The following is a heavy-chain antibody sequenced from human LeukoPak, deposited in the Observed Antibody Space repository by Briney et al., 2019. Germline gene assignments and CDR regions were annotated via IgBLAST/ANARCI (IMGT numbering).Heavy chain of an antibody. CDR1: GYTFTNYY. CDR2: INPSGGST. D-gene: IGHD6-6*01. J-gene: IGHJ6*03. CDR3: ARVDRSQRPHRAWYMDV. V-gene: IGHV1-46*01. Sequence: ASVKVSCKTSGYTFTNYYMYWVRQAPGQGLEWMGIINPSGGSTSYAQKFQGRVTMTRDTSTSTVYMELSSLRSEDTAVYYCARVDRSQRPHRAWYMDVWGKGTTVTVSS.